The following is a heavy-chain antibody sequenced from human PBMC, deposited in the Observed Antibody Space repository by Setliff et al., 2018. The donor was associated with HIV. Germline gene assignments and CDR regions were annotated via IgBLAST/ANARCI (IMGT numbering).Heavy chain of an antibody. CDR2: IYYTGTT. V-gene: IGHV4-39*07. Sequence: PSETLSLTCTVSGASISSSSHHWAWIRQPPGKGLEYIGNIYYTGTTHHNPSLTTRATISVATPKNQFFLELTAVTAADTAVYYCARGRYNGDSYSGGFYYFDHWGQGSLVTVSS. D-gene: IGHD1-1*01. J-gene: IGHJ4*02. CDR3: ARGRYNGDSYSGGFYYFDH. CDR1: GASISSSSHH.